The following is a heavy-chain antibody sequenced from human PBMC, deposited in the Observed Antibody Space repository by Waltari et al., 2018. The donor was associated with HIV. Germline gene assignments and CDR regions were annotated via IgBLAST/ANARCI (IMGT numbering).Heavy chain of an antibody. J-gene: IGHJ4*02. Sequence: EVQLVESGGGLVQPEESLRLSCAVSGFVFSSYSMNWVRQAPGVVLEWISFISSSGSTIYYADFVKGRFTVSRDNAENSLYLQMNSLRDEDTAVYYCVRDPKTSWGELDYWGQGTLVAVSS. V-gene: IGHV3-48*02. D-gene: IGHD3-16*01. CDR3: VRDPKTSWGELDY. CDR1: GFVFSSYS. CDR2: ISSSGSTI.